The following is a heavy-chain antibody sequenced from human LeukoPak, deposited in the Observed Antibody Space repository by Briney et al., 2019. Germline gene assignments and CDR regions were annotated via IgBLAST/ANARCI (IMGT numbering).Heavy chain of an antibody. J-gene: IGHJ4*02. CDR3: ASQLHEIAVAGHFDY. V-gene: IGHV4-38-2*02. Sequence: SETLSLTCTVSGYSISSGYYWGWIRQPPGKGLEWIGSIYHSGSTYYNPSLESRVTISVDTSKNQFSLKLSSVTAADTAVYYCASQLHEIAVAGHFDYWGQGTLVTVSS. CDR1: GYSISSGYY. CDR2: IYHSGST. D-gene: IGHD6-19*01.